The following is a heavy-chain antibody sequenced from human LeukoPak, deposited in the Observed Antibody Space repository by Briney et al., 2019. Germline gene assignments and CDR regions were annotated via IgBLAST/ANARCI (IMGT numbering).Heavy chain of an antibody. CDR3: ARLTDYYDSSGYYRNYNWFDP. CDR2: VYPGDSST. CDR1: GYSFGNYW. Sequence: GESLKISCRGSGYSFGNYWIAWVRQMPGKGLAWMGIVYPGDSSTKYSPSLQGQVTISVDRSINTAYLQWSSLTASDTAMYYCARLTDYYDSSGYYRNYNWFDPWGQGTLVTVSS. J-gene: IGHJ5*02. D-gene: IGHD3-22*01. V-gene: IGHV5-51*01.